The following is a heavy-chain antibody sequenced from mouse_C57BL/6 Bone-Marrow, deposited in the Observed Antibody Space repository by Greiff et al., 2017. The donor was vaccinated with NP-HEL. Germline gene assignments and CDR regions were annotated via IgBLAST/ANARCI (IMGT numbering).Heavy chain of an antibody. V-gene: IGHV1-9*01. J-gene: IGHJ1*03. CDR3: ARDRVIYGSSYWYFDV. CDR1: GYTFTGYW. Sequence: VQLQESGAELMKPGASVKLSCKATGYTFTGYWIEWVKQRPGHGLEWIGEILPGSGSTNYTEKFKGKATFTADTSSNTAYMQLSSLTTEDSAIYYGARDRVIYGSSYWYFDVWGTGTTVTVSS. CDR2: ILPGSGST. D-gene: IGHD1-1*01.